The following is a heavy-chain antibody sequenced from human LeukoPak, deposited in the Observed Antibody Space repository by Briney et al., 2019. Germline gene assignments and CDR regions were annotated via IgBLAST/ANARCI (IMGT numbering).Heavy chain of an antibody. Sequence: GGSLRLSCSASGFTFSSYSMNWVRQAPGKGLEWVSSISSSSSYIYYADSVKGRFTISRDNAKNSLYLQMNSLRAEDTAVYYCARTYGSGNYYIYTGLDPWGQGTLVTVSS. D-gene: IGHD3-10*01. CDR3: ARTYGSGNYYIYTGLDP. CDR2: ISSSSSYI. V-gene: IGHV3-21*01. J-gene: IGHJ5*02. CDR1: GFTFSSYS.